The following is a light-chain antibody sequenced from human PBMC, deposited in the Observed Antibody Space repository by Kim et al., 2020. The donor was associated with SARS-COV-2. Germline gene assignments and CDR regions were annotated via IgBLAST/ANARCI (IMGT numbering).Light chain of an antibody. CDR1: QSVSSSD. J-gene: IGKJ1*01. CDR3: QQYDISHWT. V-gene: IGKV3-20*01. Sequence: EIVLTQSPGTLSLSPGERATLSCRASQSVSSSDLAWYQQQPGQAPRLLIYGASSRATGIPDRFSGSASGTDFTLTINRLEPEDFAVYYCQQYDISHWTFGQGAKVDI. CDR2: GAS.